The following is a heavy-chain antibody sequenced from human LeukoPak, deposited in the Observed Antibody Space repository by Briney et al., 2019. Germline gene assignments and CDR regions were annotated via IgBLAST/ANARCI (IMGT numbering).Heavy chain of an antibody. D-gene: IGHD3-10*01. CDR2: VYYSGST. J-gene: IGHJ4*02. CDR1: GDSISSYY. V-gene: IGHV4-59*08. CDR3: VRHTSYGHFDF. Sequence: SETLSLTCTVSGDSISSYYWSWIRQPPGKGLEWIGYVYYSGSTNYNPSLKSRLTISVDTSKNQFSLKLNSVTAAGTAVYYCVRHTSYGHFDFWGQGTLVTVSS.